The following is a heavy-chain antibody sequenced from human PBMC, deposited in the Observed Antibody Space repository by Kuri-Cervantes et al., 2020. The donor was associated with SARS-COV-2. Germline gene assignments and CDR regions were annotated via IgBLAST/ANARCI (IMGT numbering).Heavy chain of an antibody. Sequence: GSLRLSCAVYGGSFSGYYWSWIRQPPGKGLEWIGEIYHSGSTYYNPSLKSRVTISVDTSKNQFSLKLSSVTAADTAVYYCARQPYGDYLQYFQHWGQGTLVTVSS. CDR2: IYHSGST. J-gene: IGHJ1*01. D-gene: IGHD4-17*01. CDR1: GGSFSGYY. V-gene: IGHV4-34*01. CDR3: ARQPYGDYLQYFQH.